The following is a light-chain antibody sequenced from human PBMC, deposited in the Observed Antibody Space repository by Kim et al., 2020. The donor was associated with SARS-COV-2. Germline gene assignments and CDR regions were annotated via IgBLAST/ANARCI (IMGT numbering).Light chain of an antibody. J-gene: IGKJ1*01. CDR3: MQGTHWPPT. CDR1: QSLVYSDGNTY. V-gene: IGKV2-30*01. Sequence: PASISCRSSQSLVYSDGNTYLTLFHQSRGQSPRRLVYKVSSRDSGVPDRFSGSWSGTDFTLKISRVEAEDVGIYYCMQGTHWPPTFGQGTKVDIK. CDR2: KVS.